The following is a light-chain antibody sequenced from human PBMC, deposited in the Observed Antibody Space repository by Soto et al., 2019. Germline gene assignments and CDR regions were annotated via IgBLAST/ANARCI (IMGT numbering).Light chain of an antibody. Sequence: DLQMTQSPSTLSVSVGYRVTITVRASQTISSWLAWYQQKPGKDPKLLIYKASTLKSGVPSRFSGSGSGTEFTLTISSLHNDDLENYYCQHYNSYSEAVGKGTKVDIK. J-gene: IGKJ1*01. V-gene: IGKV1-5*03. CDR1: QTISSW. CDR2: KAS. CDR3: QHYNSYSEA.